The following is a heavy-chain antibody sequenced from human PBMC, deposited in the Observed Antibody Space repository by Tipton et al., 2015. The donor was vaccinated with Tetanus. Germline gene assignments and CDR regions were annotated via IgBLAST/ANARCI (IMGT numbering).Heavy chain of an antibody. CDR3: AKDRELPYYYYGMDV. J-gene: IGHJ6*02. V-gene: IGHV3-30*18. CDR1: GFTFSSYG. D-gene: IGHD1-26*01. Sequence: SLRLSCAASGFTFSSYGMHWVRQAPGKGLEWVAVISYDGSNKYYADSVKGRFTISRDNSKNTLYLQVNSLRAGDTAVYYCAKDRELPYYYYGMDVWGQGTTVTVSS. CDR2: ISYDGSNK.